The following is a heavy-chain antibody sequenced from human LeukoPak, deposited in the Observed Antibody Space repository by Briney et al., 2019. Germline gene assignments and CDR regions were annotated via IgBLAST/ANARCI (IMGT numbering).Heavy chain of an antibody. J-gene: IGHJ4*02. CDR3: ARSVRGVILFDY. V-gene: IGHV4-59*08. Sequence: PSETLSLTCTVSGGSISSYYWSRIRQPPGKGLEWIGYIYYSGSTNYNPSLKSRVTISVDTSKNQFSLKLSSVTAADTAVYYCARSVRGVILFDYWGQGTLVTVSS. CDR1: GGSISSYY. D-gene: IGHD3-10*01. CDR2: IYYSGST.